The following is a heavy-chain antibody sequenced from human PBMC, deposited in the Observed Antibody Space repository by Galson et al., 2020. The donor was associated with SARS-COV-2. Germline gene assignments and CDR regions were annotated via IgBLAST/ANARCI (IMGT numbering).Heavy chain of an antibody. J-gene: IGHJ2*01. CDR3: ARRAEGVVVEPRQAYWYFDL. CDR2: ISSGSGVI. CDR1: GFIFANYG. D-gene: IGHD2-15*01. Sequence: GGSLRLSCAASGFIFANYGINWVRQAPGQGLEWVSYISSGSGVIYYADSMRGRFTISRDDAKNSVFLEMNSLSADDTAAYFCARRAEGVVVEPRQAYWYFDLWGRGTLVTVSA. V-gene: IGHV3-21*01.